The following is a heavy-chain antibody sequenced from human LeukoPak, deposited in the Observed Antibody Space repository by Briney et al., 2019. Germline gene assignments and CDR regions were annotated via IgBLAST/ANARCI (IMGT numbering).Heavy chain of an antibody. Sequence: SETLSLTCTVSGGSISSSSYYWGWIRQPPGKGLEWIGSMYYSGSAYCNPSLKSRVTISVDTSRNQFSLNLSSVPAADTAVYYCARLYSSSRWYFDYWGQGTLVTVSS. D-gene: IGHD4-23*01. V-gene: IGHV4-39*01. CDR3: ARLYSSSRWYFDY. CDR2: MYYSGSA. J-gene: IGHJ4*02. CDR1: GGSISSSSYY.